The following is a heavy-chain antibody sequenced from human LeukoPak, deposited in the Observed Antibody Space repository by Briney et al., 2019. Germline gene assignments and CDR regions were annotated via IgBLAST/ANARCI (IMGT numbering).Heavy chain of an antibody. CDR2: IYYSGTT. CDR3: ARQSSDYYYYYIDV. J-gene: IGHJ6*03. CDR1: GGSISSSHYY. Sequence: SETLSLTCTVSGGSISSSHYYWGWIRQSPGKGLEWIGSIYYSGTTYYNPSLESRVTISDDTSMNRFSLMLTSLTAADTAVYYCARQSSDYYYYYIDVWGEGTTVIVPS. V-gene: IGHV4-39*01.